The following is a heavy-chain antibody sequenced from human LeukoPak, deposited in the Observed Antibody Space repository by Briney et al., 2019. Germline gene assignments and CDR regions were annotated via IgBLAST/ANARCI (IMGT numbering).Heavy chain of an antibody. J-gene: IGHJ5*02. V-gene: IGHV4-39*01. Sequence: SETLSLTCTVSGGSISSSGYYWGWIRQPPGEGLEWIASIYYSGSTYYNPSLKSLVTISVDTSKNQLSLKLSSLTAADTAVYYCARHEYSGSYYGLSWFDPWGQGTLVTVSS. CDR3: ARHEYSGSYYGLSWFDP. CDR1: GGSISSSGYY. CDR2: IYYSGST. D-gene: IGHD1-26*01.